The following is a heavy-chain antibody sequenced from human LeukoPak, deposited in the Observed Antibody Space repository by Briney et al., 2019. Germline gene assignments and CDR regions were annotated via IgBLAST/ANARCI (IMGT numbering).Heavy chain of an antibody. CDR1: GATFISYA. D-gene: IGHD2-15*01. CDR2: IIPIFGTA. V-gene: IGHV1-69*06. Sequence: SVKVSCKASGATFISYAMSWVRQAPGQELEWMGGIIPIFGTANYAQKFQGRVTITADKSTSTAYMEVSSLRSEDTAVYYCAGGRPRGYCSGGSCYHNFDYWGQGTLVTVSS. J-gene: IGHJ4*02. CDR3: AGGRPRGYCSGGSCYHNFDY.